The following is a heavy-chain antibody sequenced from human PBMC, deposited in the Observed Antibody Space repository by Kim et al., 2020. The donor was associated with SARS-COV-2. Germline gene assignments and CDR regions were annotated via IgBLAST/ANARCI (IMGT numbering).Heavy chain of an antibody. Sequence: GGSLRLSCAASGFTFDDYTMHWVRQAPGKGLEWVSLISWDGGSTYYADSVKGRFTISRDNSKNSLYLQMNSLRTEDTALYYCANIAAAALHYDAFDIWGQGTMVTVSS. V-gene: IGHV3-43*01. CDR2: ISWDGGST. D-gene: IGHD6-13*01. CDR1: GFTFDDYT. J-gene: IGHJ3*02. CDR3: ANIAAAALHYDAFDI.